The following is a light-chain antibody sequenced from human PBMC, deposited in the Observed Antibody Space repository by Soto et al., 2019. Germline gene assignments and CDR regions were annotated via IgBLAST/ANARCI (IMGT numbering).Light chain of an antibody. CDR2: GAS. V-gene: IGKV3-20*01. J-gene: IGKJ4*01. CDR1: QSVSSSY. CDR3: QQYGSSPLT. Sequence: EIVLTQSPGTLSLYPGERATLSCRASQSVSSSYLAWYQQKPGQAPRLLIYGASSRATGIPDRFSGSGSGTDFTLTISRLEPEDFAVYYCQQYGSSPLTVGGGTKVEIK.